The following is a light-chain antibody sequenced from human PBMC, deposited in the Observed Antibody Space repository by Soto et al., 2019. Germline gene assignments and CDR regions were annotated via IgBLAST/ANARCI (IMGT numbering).Light chain of an antibody. CDR3: SSYAGTFYV. CDR2: EVS. V-gene: IGLV2-8*01. Sequence: QSALTQPPSASGSPGQSVTISCTGTSSDVGGYDYVSWYQQHPGKAPKLMIYEVSKRPSGVPDRFSGSKSGNTASLTVSGLQADDEADYFCSSYAGTFYVFGTGTKVTVL. CDR1: SSDVGGYDY. J-gene: IGLJ1*01.